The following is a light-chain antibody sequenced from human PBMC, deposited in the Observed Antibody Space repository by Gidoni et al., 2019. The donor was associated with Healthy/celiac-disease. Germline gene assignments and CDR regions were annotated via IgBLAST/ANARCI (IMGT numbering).Light chain of an antibody. V-gene: IGKV1-39*01. Sequence: DIPMTQSPSSLSASVGDRVTITCRASQSISSYLNWYQQKPGKAPKLLIYDASSLQSGVPSRFSGSGSGTDFTLTIRSLQPEDFATYYCQQSYSNPWTFGQXTKVEIK. CDR1: QSISSY. CDR3: QQSYSNPWT. J-gene: IGKJ1*01. CDR2: DAS.